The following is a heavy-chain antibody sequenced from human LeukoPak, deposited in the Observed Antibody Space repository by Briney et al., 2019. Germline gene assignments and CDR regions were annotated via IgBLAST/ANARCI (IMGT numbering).Heavy chain of an antibody. V-gene: IGHV3-23*01. CDR3: AKRIPVTGVYYFDS. D-gene: IGHD6-19*01. Sequence: PGGSLRLSCEGSGFTFSSYAMSWVRQAPGKGLEWASGISNSGGKTYYAASVKGRFTISRDNSKNTLYLQMNSLRAEDTAVYYCAKRIPVTGVYYFDSWGQGTLVTVSS. CDR1: GFTFSSYA. CDR2: ISNSGGKT. J-gene: IGHJ4*02.